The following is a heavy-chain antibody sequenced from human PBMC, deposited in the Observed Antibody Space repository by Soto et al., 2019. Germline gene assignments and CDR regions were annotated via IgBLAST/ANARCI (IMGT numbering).Heavy chain of an antibody. CDR3: ARDYYGSGSSFDL. D-gene: IGHD3-10*01. CDR2: IYYSGST. V-gene: IGHV4-31*03. J-gene: IGHJ2*01. Sequence: QVQLQESGPGLVKPSQTLSLTCTVSGGSISSGGYYWSWIRQHPGKGLEWIGYIYYSGSTYYNPSLKSRVTISVDKFKNQFSLKLSSVTAADTAVYYCARDYYGSGSSFDLWGRGTLVTVSS. CDR1: GGSISSGGYY.